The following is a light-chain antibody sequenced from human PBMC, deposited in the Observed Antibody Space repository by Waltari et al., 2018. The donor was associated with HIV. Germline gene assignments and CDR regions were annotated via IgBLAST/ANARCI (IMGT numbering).Light chain of an antibody. J-gene: IGKJ1*01. V-gene: IGKV3-20*01. CDR2: GAS. Sequence: EIVLTQSPGPLSLSPGERAALSCRASQSVTSNYLAWYQQKPGRAPRLLISGASNRASGIPDRFSGSGAGTDFTLTISRLEPEDFAVYYCQQCGTSQWTFGRGTKVEI. CDR1: QSVTSNY. CDR3: QQCGTSQWT.